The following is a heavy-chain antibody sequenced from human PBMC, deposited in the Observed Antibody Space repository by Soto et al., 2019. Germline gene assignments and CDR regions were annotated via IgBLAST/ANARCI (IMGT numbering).Heavy chain of an antibody. Sequence: GGSLRLSCAASGFTFSSYGMHWVRQAPGKGLEWVAVIWYDGSNKYYADSVKGRFTISRDNSKNTLYLQMNSLRAEDTAVYYCARDLVGYCTNGVCYCLDYWGQGTLVTVSS. V-gene: IGHV3-33*01. CDR2: IWYDGSNK. CDR1: GFTFSSYG. CDR3: ARDLVGYCTNGVCYCLDY. J-gene: IGHJ4*02. D-gene: IGHD2-8*01.